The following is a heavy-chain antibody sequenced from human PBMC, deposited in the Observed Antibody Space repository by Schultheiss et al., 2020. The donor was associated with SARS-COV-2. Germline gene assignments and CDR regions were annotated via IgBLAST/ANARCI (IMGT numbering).Heavy chain of an antibody. D-gene: IGHD7-27*01. CDR3: ARGDLTAGTPDY. CDR1: GYTFTSYG. Sequence: ASVKVSCKASGYTFTSYGISWVRQAPGQGLEWMGWISAYNGNTNYAQKFQGRVTMTRDTSISTAYMEPSRLRSDDTAVYYCARGDLTAGTPDYWGQGTLVTVSS. V-gene: IGHV1-18*04. J-gene: IGHJ4*02. CDR2: ISAYNGNT.